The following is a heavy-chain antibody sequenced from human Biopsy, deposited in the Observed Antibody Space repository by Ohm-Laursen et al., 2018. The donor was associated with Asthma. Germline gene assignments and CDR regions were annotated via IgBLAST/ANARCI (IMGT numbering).Heavy chain of an antibody. Sequence: SQTLSLTCSVSGDSFTYPGYYWSWVRQLPGRGLEWIGYIHYSGSAYYNPSLKSRISMSADMSKKQFSLEVRSVTAADTAVYYCARSVTGSLAYCGGDCSFHLDRWGPGTLVTVSS. D-gene: IGHD2-21*01. J-gene: IGHJ5*02. CDR1: GDSFTYPGYY. CDR2: IHYSGSA. V-gene: IGHV4-31*03. CDR3: ARSVTGSLAYCGGDCSFHLDR.